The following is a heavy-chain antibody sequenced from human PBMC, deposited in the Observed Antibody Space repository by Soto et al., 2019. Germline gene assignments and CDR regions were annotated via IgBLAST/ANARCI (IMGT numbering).Heavy chain of an antibody. V-gene: IGHV1-3*01. Sequence: GASVKVSCKASGYTFTSYAMHWVRQAPGQRLEWMGWINAGNGNTKYSQKFQGRVTITRDTSASTAYMELSSLRSEDTAVYYCARDPVVGAIAAAGTSYYGMDVWGQGTTVTVSS. D-gene: IGHD6-13*01. J-gene: IGHJ6*02. CDR1: GYTFTSYA. CDR3: ARDPVVGAIAAAGTSYYGMDV. CDR2: INAGNGNT.